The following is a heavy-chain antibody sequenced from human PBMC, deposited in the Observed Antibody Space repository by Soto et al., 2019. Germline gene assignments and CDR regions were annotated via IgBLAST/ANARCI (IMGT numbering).Heavy chain of an antibody. J-gene: IGHJ4*02. CDR3: ARGRSWFGELSFDY. CDR2: ISYDGSNK. D-gene: IGHD3-10*01. Sequence: HPGGSLRLSCAASGFTFSSYAMHWVRQAPGKGLEWVAVISYDGSNKYYADSVKGRFTISRDNSKNTLYLQMNSLRAEDTAVYYCARGRSWFGELSFDYWGQGTLVTVSS. CDR1: GFTFSSYA. V-gene: IGHV3-30-3*01.